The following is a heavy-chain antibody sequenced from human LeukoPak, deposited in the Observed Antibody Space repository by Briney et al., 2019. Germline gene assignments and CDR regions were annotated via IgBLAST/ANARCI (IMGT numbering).Heavy chain of an antibody. V-gene: IGHV3-21*01. CDR2: ISSSSSYI. J-gene: IGHJ4*02. CDR1: GFTVSTNY. CDR3: ARFGRDGYKVLLYYFDY. D-gene: IGHD5-24*01. Sequence: GGSLRLSCAASGFTVSTNYMNWVRQAPGKGLEWVSSISSSSSYIYYADSVKGRFTISRDNAKDSLYLQMNSLRAEDTAVYYCARFGRDGYKVLLYYFDYWGQGTLVTVSS.